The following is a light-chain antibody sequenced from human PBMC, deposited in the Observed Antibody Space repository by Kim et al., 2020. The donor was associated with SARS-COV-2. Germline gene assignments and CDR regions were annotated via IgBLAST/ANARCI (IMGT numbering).Light chain of an antibody. Sequence: VSPGERAALSSRDSQSDSSKLAWYKQKPGQAPRLLIYGGSTRAAGIPAGFSGSGAGTEFTLTISSLQSEDFAVYYCQQYNNWPRTFGQGRKV. J-gene: IGKJ1*01. CDR2: GGS. CDR1: QSDSSK. CDR3: QQYNNWPRT. V-gene: IGKV3-15*01.